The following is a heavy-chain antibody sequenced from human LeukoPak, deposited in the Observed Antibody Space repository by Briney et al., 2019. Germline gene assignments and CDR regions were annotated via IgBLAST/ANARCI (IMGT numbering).Heavy chain of an antibody. CDR1: GYSFTNYW. CDR3: ATFSDGKDSDFDH. D-gene: IGHD2/OR15-2a*01. Sequence: GESLEISCKGSGYSFTNYWIGWVRQMPGKGLEWMGIIYPGNSRTRYRPSFQGQVTISADKSISTAYLQWSSLKASDTAMYYCATFSDGKDSDFDHWGQGTLVTVSS. CDR2: IYPGNSRT. J-gene: IGHJ4*02. V-gene: IGHV5-51*01.